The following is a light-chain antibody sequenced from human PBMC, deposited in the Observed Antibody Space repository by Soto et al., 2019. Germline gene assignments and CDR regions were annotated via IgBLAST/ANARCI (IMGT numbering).Light chain of an antibody. V-gene: IGKV3-15*01. CDR3: QQYYHWPRT. CDR1: QSVASN. J-gene: IGKJ1*01. CDR2: AAS. Sequence: EMAVTPSPANLSLSPGERATLSCRASQSVASNLAWYQQKPGQTPRLLIYAASTRATGIPARFSGSGSGTDFNLTITSLQSEDFAVYYCQQYYHWPRTFGQGTKVDIK.